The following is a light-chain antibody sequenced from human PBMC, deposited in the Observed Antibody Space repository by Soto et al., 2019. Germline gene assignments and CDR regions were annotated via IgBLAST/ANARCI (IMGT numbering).Light chain of an antibody. CDR3: QQYSPALS. J-gene: IGKJ4*01. CDR1: QTITKNY. Sequence: EIVLTQSPGTLSLSPEERATLSCRASQTITKNYLAWYQHKLGQAPRLLIYGAYSRAAGIPDRFSGSGSGTDFTLTISRLEPEDFAVYYCQQYSPALSFGGGTKVDIK. CDR2: GAY. V-gene: IGKV3-20*01.